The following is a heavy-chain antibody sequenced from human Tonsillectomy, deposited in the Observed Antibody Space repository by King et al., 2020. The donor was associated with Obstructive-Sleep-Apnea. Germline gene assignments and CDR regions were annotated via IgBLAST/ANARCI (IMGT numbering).Heavy chain of an antibody. CDR2: ISYDGSNK. J-gene: IGHJ4*02. Sequence: VQLVESGGGVVQPGRSLRLSCAASGFTFSSFAMHWVRQAPGKGLEWVAVISYDGSNKYYADSVKVRFTISRDTSKNTLYLQMNSLRAEDTAVYYCAREEDYYDSSGYYYYFDYWGQGTLVTVSS. D-gene: IGHD3-22*01. V-gene: IGHV3-30*04. CDR1: GFTFSSFA. CDR3: AREEDYYDSSGYYYYFDY.